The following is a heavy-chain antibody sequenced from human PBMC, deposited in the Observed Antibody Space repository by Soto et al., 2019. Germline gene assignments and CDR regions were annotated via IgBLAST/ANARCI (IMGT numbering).Heavy chain of an antibody. CDR2: ISIGGDKT. Sequence: EVQLLESGGDLVQPGGSLRLSCAASGFSFSSYSFTWVRQAPGKGLEWVAGISIGGDKTWHADSVKGRFTISRDNSKNTVYLQMKSRRVDDTAVYYCAKWDGYGDHWGQGTLVTVSS. V-gene: IGHV3-23*01. CDR1: GFSFSSYS. CDR3: AKWDGYGDH. D-gene: IGHD5-18*01. J-gene: IGHJ5*02.